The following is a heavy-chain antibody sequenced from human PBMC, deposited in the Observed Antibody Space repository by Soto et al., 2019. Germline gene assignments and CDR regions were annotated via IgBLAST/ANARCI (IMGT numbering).Heavy chain of an antibody. D-gene: IGHD3-10*01. Sequence: QVQLQQWGAGLLKPSETLSLTCAVYGGSFRGYYWSRIRQPPGKGLERIGEINHSGSTNYNPSLKRGVTVSVDTSKTQFSLKLSSVTAADTAVYYCGRESCGDDDGMGALVFWGEGTMVTVSS. CDR1: GGSFRGYY. J-gene: IGHJ3*01. CDR2: INHSGST. CDR3: GRESCGDDDGMGALVF. V-gene: IGHV4-34*01.